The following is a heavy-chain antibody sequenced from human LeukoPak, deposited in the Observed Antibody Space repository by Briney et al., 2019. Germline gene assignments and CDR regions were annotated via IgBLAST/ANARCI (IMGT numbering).Heavy chain of an antibody. CDR1: GYTVTNYA. CDR3: ARGIWSSHSVGYYFDF. Sequence: GASVKVSCKASGYTVTNYAINWVRQAPGQRLEWMGWINAGNGNTKYSQEFQGRVSIIRDTSASTVYMELSSLRSEDMAVYYCARGIWSSHSVGYYFDFWGQGTLVTVSS. CDR2: INAGNGNT. J-gene: IGHJ4*02. V-gene: IGHV1-3*03. D-gene: IGHD5/OR15-5a*01.